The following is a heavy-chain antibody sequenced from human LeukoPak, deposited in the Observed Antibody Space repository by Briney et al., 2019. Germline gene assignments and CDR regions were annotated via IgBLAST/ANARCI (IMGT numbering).Heavy chain of an antibody. V-gene: IGHV5-10-1*01. Sequence: GESLKISCKGSGYSLTSYWISWVRQMPGKGLEWMGRIDPSDSYTNYSPSFQGHVTISADKSISTAYLQWSSLKASDTAMYYCARQPDGDFSPFDYWGQGTLVTVSS. D-gene: IGHD4-17*01. J-gene: IGHJ4*02. CDR2: IDPSDSYT. CDR3: ARQPDGDFSPFDY. CDR1: GYSLTSYW.